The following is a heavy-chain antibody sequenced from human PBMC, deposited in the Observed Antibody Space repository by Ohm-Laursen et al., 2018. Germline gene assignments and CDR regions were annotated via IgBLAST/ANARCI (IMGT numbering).Heavy chain of an antibody. CDR3: ARGAFYGGAPYSMDV. CDR2: IATGGDT. V-gene: IGHV3-13*04. D-gene: IGHD4-23*01. J-gene: IGHJ6*02. Sequence: SLRLSCAASGFTFSTYDMHWVRQATGKGLEWVSSIATGGDTFYPGSVKGRFTFSRENAKNSLYLQMNDLRVGDTAVYYCARGAFYGGAPYSMDVWGQGTTVTVSS. CDR1: GFTFSTYD.